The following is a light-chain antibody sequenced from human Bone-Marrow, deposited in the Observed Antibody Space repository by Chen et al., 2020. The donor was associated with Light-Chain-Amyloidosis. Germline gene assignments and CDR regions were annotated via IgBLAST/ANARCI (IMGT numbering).Light chain of an antibody. V-gene: IGKV3-11*01. CDR1: QSVGTY. Sequence: EIVLTQSPATLSLSPGERAILSCRASQSVGTYLAWYQQKPGQAPRLLIYDASHRATGIPARFSGSGSGTDFTLTLSSLEPEDFAVYYGQQRSNWPPSITFGQGTRLEMK. CDR3: QQRSNWPPSIT. J-gene: IGKJ5*01. CDR2: DAS.